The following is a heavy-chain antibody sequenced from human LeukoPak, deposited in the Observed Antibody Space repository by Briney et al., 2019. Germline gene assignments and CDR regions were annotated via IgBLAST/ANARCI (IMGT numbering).Heavy chain of an antibody. CDR2: FDPEDGET. CDR1: GYTLTELS. V-gene: IGHV1-24*01. Sequence: GASVKVSCKVSGYTLTELSMHWVRQAPGRGLEWMGGFDPEDGETIYAQKFQGRVTMTADTSTSTAYMELRSLRSDDTAVYYCARDLWDSSRFFYSLDAFDIWGQGTMVTVSS. J-gene: IGHJ3*02. D-gene: IGHD6-13*01. CDR3: ARDLWDSSRFFYSLDAFDI.